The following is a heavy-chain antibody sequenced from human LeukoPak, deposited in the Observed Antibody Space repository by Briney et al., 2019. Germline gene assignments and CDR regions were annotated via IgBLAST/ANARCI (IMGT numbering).Heavy chain of an antibody. V-gene: IGHV4-34*01. D-gene: IGHD3-10*01. CDR2: INHSGGT. CDR1: GGSFSGYY. CDR3: ARGFFRLAGSGSYWY. J-gene: IGHJ4*02. Sequence: SETLSLTXAVYGGSFSGYYWSWIRQPPGKGLEWIGEINHSGGTNYNPSLKSRVTISVDTSKNQFSLKLSSVTAADTAVYYCARGFFRLAGSGSYWYWGRGTLVTVSS.